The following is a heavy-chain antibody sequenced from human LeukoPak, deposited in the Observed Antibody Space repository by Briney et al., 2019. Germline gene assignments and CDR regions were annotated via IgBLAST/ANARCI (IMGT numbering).Heavy chain of an antibody. CDR2: ISYDGSNK. D-gene: IGHD3-10*01. Sequence: GGSLRLSCAASGFTFSSYAMHWVRQAPGKGLEWVAVISYDGSNKYYADSVKGRFTISRDNSKNTLYLQMNSLRAEDTAVYYCAKDSALWGQGILVTVSS. J-gene: IGHJ4*02. CDR3: AKDSAL. CDR1: GFTFSSYA. V-gene: IGHV3-30-3*01.